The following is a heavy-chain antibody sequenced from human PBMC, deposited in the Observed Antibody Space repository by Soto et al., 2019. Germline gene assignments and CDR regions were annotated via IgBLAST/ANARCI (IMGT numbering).Heavy chain of an antibody. CDR1: GDTFNFYS. CDR2: VNPIVSMS. J-gene: IGHJ4*02. D-gene: IGHD3-10*01. Sequence: VRLMRSGAEVKWPGSSVKVSCKASGDTFNFYSINWVRQAPGLGLEWMGRVNPIVSMSNYAQKFQGRVTMTADKSTSTAYMELSSLRSEDTAIYYCVSSYGSGYRAFDYWGQGALVTVSS. V-gene: IGHV1-69*02. CDR3: VSSYGSGYRAFDY.